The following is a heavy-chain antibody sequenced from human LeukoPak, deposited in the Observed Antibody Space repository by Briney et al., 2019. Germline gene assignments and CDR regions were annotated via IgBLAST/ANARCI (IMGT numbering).Heavy chain of an antibody. V-gene: IGHV3-48*02. Sequence: PGGSLRPSCGASGFTFSHYSMHWVRQAPGRGLEWVSYIGSGGATVYYADSVKGRFIISRDDAKNSLYLQMNTLRDDDTAVYYCVRDFWSGYSDWFDSWGQGTLVTVSS. J-gene: IGHJ5*01. CDR2: IGSGGATV. CDR1: GFTFSHYS. D-gene: IGHD3-3*01. CDR3: VRDFWSGYSDWFDS.